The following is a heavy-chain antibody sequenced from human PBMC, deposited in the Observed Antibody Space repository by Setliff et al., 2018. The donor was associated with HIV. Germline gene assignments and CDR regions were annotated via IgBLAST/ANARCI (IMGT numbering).Heavy chain of an antibody. J-gene: IGHJ4*02. V-gene: IGHV4-61*02. CDR3: AGSWGGYPLSFGY. CDR2: IYTSGST. CDR1: GGSISSGSYY. D-gene: IGHD3-3*01. Sequence: PSETLSLTCTVSGGSISSGSYYWSWIRQPAGKGLEWIGRIYTSGSTNYNPSLKSRVTISVDTSKNQFSLKLSSVTAADTAVYYCAGSWGGYPLSFGYWGQGTLVTVSS.